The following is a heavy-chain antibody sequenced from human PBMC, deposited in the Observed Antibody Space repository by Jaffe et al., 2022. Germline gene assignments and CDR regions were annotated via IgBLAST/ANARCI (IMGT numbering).Heavy chain of an antibody. J-gene: IGHJ4*02. Sequence: EVQLVESGGGLVQPGGSLRLSCAASGFTFSSYEMNWVRQAPGKGLEWVSYISSSGSTIYYADSVKGRFTISRDNAKNSLYLQMNSLRAEDTAVYYCARHPTVTHMSWYFDYWGQGTLVTVSS. V-gene: IGHV3-48*03. CDR1: GFTFSSYE. D-gene: IGHD4-17*01. CDR3: ARHPTVTHMSWYFDY. CDR2: ISSSGSTI.